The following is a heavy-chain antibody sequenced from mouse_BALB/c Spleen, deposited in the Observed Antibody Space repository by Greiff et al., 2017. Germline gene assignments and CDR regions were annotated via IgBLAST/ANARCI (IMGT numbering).Heavy chain of an antibody. CDR2: ISSGGSYT. J-gene: IGHJ4*01. CDR3: TRDRGGNYDIDY. D-gene: IGHD3-1*01. V-gene: IGHV5-6-4*01. Sequence: EVQVEESGGGLVKPGGSLKLSCAASGFTFSRYTMAWVRQTPVKRLEWVATISSGGSYTYYPDSVKGRFTIVRDTAKNTLYLQMSSLKSEDTAMYYCTRDRGGNYDIDYWGQGSSVTVSS. CDR1: GFTFSRYT.